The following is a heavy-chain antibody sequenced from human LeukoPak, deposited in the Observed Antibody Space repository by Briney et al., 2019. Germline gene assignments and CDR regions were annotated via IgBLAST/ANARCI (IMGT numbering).Heavy chain of an antibody. V-gene: IGHV5-51*01. CDR3: TKFHGTWHRET. J-gene: IGHJ5*02. D-gene: IGHD5-24*01. CDR2: ISPGDSHT. Sequence: GESLKISCQGSGYNFGTDWIVWVRKMPGKGLEFMGIISPGDSHTRYSPSFQGQVTISADTSISTAYLHWSSLQASDTAMYYCTKFHGTWHRETWGQGTLVTVSS. CDR1: GYNFGTDW.